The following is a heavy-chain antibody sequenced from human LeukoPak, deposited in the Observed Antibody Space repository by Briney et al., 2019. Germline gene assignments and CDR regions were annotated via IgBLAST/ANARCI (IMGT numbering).Heavy chain of an antibody. CDR2: ISAYNGNT. J-gene: IGHJ6*01. V-gene: IGHV1-18*01. D-gene: IGHD4-11*01. CDR1: GYTFTSYG. Sequence: ASVNVSCKASGYTFTSYGISWVRQAPGQGLEWMGWISAYNGNTNYAQKLQGRVTMTTDTSTSTAYMELSSLRSEDTAVYYCARDRVTTVYYYGMDVWGQGTTVTVSS. CDR3: ARDRVTTVYYYGMDV.